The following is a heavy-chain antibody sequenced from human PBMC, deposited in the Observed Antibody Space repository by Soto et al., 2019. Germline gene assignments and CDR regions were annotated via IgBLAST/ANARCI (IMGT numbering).Heavy chain of an antibody. J-gene: IGHJ3*02. CDR2: IYYSGSA. CDR3: ARIITYYDFWSGYPPDAFDI. Sequence: SETLSLTCTVSGGSISSGGYYWSWIRQHPGKGLEWIGYIYYSGSAYYNPSLRSRVTMSVDTSKNQFSLRLSSVTAADTAVYYCARIITYYDFWSGYPPDAFDIWGQGTMVTVSS. V-gene: IGHV4-31*03. D-gene: IGHD3-3*01. CDR1: GGSISSGGYY.